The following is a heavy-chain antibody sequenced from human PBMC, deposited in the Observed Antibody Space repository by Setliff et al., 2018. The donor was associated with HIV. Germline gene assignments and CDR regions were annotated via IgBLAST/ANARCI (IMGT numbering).Heavy chain of an antibody. D-gene: IGHD4-17*01. CDR2: MHTSGNT. CDR1: GDSISGYY. J-gene: IGHJ4*02. Sequence: PSETLSLTCTSSGDSISGYYWSWIRQPAGKGLEWIGRMHTSGNTNYNPSLKSRVTMSVDTSKNQFSLRLSSVTAADTAVYYCARDPPGYGDSKDYWGQGKLVTVSS. V-gene: IGHV4-4*07. CDR3: ARDPPGYGDSKDY.